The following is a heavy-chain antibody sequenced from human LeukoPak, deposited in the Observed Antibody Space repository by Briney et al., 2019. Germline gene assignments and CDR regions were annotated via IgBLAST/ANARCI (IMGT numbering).Heavy chain of an antibody. CDR1: GFTFSSYA. D-gene: IGHD3-3*01. CDR2: ISGSGGST. V-gene: IGHV3-23*01. CDR3: ARENYDFWSDLPNESFDY. Sequence: GGSLRLSCAASGFTFSSYAMSWVRQAPGKGLEWVSAISGSGGSTYYADSVKGRFTISRDNAKNSLYLQMNSLRAEDTAVYYCARENYDFWSDLPNESFDYWGQGTLVTVSS. J-gene: IGHJ4*02.